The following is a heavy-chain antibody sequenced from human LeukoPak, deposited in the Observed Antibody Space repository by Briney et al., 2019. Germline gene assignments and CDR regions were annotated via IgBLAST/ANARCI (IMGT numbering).Heavy chain of an antibody. V-gene: IGHV4-4*07. CDR1: GVSISTYY. Sequence: SETLSLTCTMAGVSISTYYWRLIRQPAGQGLEWIGHIYSSLSANYNPSLHSRVTMSGDTSKSPFPLRLASLNPPCTALYYCAGRAGNSWFFDYWGQGILVTVSS. CDR2: IYSSLSA. D-gene: IGHD6-13*01. CDR3: AGRAGNSWFFDY. J-gene: IGHJ4*02.